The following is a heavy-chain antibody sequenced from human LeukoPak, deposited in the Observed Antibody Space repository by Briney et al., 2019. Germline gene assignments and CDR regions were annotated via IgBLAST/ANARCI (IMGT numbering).Heavy chain of an antibody. J-gene: IGHJ4*02. CDR2: IYWDDDK. CDR3: AHTRRAVGY. V-gene: IGHV2-5*02. Sequence: TLSLTCAVSGYSISSGYYWGWIRQPPGKGLEWLALIYWDDDKRYSPSLKSRLTITKDTSKNQVVLTMTNMDPVDTATYYCAHTRRAVGYWGQGTLVTVSS. CDR1: GYSISSGYYW.